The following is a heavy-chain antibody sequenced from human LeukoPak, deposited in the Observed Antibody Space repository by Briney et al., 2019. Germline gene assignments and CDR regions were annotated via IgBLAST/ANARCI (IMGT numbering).Heavy chain of an antibody. CDR1: GFTFSSYW. J-gene: IGHJ4*02. D-gene: IGHD6-19*01. CDR3: ATFQGYSSGWSIDY. Sequence: GGSLRLSCAASGFTFSSYWMSWVRQAPGKGLEWVANIKQDGSEKYYVDSVKGRFTISRDNAKNSLYLQMNSLRAEDTAVYYCATFQGYSSGWSIDYWGQGTLVTVSS. CDR2: IKQDGSEK. V-gene: IGHV3-7*01.